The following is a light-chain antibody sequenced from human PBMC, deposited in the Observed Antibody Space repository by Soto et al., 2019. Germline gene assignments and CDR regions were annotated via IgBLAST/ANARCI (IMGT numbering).Light chain of an antibody. V-gene: IGLV1-44*01. CDR1: SSNIGTNA. J-gene: IGLJ2*01. CDR2: SNN. Sequence: QSVLTKPPSASGTPGQRVTISCSGSSSNIGTNAVNWYQQLPGTAPKLLIYSNNQRPSGVPDRFSGSKSGTSASLAISGLQSEDEPDYYCAAWDDSLNGVVFGGGTQLTVL. CDR3: AAWDDSLNGVV.